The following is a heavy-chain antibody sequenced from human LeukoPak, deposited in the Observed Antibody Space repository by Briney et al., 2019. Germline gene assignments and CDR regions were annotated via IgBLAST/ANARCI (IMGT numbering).Heavy chain of an antibody. CDR1: GYTFTSYG. D-gene: IGHD3-3*01. CDR3: ARSGITIFGVADLPYDY. V-gene: IGHV1-18*01. CDR2: ISAYNGNT. Sequence: ASVKASCKASGYTFTSYGISWVRQAPGQGLEWMGWISAYNGNTNYAQKLQGRVTMTTDTSTSTAYMELSSLRSEDTAVYYCARSGITIFGVADLPYDYWGQGTLVTVSS. J-gene: IGHJ4*02.